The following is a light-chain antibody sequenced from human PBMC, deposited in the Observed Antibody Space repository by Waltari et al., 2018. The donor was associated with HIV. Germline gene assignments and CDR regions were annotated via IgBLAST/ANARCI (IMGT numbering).Light chain of an antibody. CDR3: QQYNTYPRT. V-gene: IGKV1-16*01. Sequence: DIQMTQSPSSLSASVGDRVTITCRASQDISNSLAWFQQKPGKAPQSLIYAASSLHTGVPPRFSGSGFGTGFTLTISRLYPEDFATYYCQQYNTYPRTFGQGTKVEV. CDR1: QDISNS. J-gene: IGKJ1*01. CDR2: AAS.